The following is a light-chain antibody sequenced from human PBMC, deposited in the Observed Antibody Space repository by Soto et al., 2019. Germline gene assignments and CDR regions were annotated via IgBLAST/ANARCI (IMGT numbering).Light chain of an antibody. Sequence: DLQITQSPSTLSGSVGDRVTITFRASQTISSWLAWYQQKPGKAPKLLIYDASSLESGVPSRFSGSGSGTEFTLTISSLQPDDFATYYCQQYNSYRTFGQGTKVDIK. CDR1: QTISSW. CDR2: DAS. CDR3: QQYNSYRT. J-gene: IGKJ1*01. V-gene: IGKV1-5*01.